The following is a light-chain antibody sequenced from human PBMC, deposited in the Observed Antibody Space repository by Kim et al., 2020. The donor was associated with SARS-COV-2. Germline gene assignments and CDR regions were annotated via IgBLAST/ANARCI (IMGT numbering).Light chain of an antibody. CDR1: QSIIRW. CDR2: DAS. Sequence: SASVGDRVTITCRASQSIIRWLAWYQQKPGKAPKLLIYDASSLESGVPSRFSGSGSGTEFTLTISSLQPDDFATYYCQQYSTFSYNIGQGTGLEI. V-gene: IGKV1-5*01. J-gene: IGKJ2*01. CDR3: QQYSTFSYN.